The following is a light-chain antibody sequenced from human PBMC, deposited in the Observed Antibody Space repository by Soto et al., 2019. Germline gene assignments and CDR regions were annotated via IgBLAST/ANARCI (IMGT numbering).Light chain of an antibody. CDR2: GVS. CDR3: QQSSVKRT. V-gene: IGKV1-39*01. CDR1: QSIGTY. Sequence: DIQMTQSPSSLSASVGDRVTITCRASQSIGTYLNWYQQKPGKAPKLLIYGVSRLQSGVSSRFSGSGSGTDFALTISSLQPEDFATYYCQQSSVKRTFGQGTKVE. J-gene: IGKJ1*01.